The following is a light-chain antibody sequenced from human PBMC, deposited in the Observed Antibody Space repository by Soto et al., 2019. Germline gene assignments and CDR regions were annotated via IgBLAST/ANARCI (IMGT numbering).Light chain of an antibody. J-gene: IGKJ2*01. CDR3: QQYVSSPMYT. CDR2: GAS. CDR1: QSVSATY. Sequence: EIVLTQSPGTLSLSPGERATLSCRASQSVSATYLAWYQQKPGQAPRLLIYGASNRATGIPDRFTGSGSGTDFTLTISRLEPEDFAVYFCQQYVSSPMYTFGQGTKLKIK. V-gene: IGKV3-20*01.